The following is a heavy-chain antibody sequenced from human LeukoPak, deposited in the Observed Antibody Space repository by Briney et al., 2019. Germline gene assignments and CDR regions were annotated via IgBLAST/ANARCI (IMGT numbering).Heavy chain of an antibody. CDR3: ARERQQLGYYYYYYGMDV. CDR1: GGTFSSYA. D-gene: IGHD6-13*01. CDR2: IIPILGIA. Sequence: GASVKVSCKASGGTFSSYAISWVRQAPGQGLEWMGRIIPILGIANYAQKFQGRVTITADKSTSTAYMELSSLRSEDTAVYYCARERQQLGYYYYYYGMDVWGQGTTVIVSS. J-gene: IGHJ6*02. V-gene: IGHV1-69*04.